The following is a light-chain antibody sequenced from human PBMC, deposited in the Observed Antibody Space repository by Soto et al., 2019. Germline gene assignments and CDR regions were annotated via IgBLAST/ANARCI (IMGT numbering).Light chain of an antibody. V-gene: IGKV3-15*01. CDR2: GAS. CDR3: QQYNNWILT. CDR1: QSVSSN. J-gene: IGKJ4*01. Sequence: EIVLTQSPGPLYLSPGERATLSCRASQSVSSNLAWYQQKPGQAPRLLIYGASTRATGIPARFSGSGSGTEFTLTISSLQSEDFAVYYCQQYNNWILTFGGGTKVDIK.